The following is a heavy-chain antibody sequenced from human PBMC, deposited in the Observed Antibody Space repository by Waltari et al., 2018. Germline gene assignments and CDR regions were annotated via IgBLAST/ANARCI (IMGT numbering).Heavy chain of an antibody. J-gene: IGHJ3*02. D-gene: IGHD3-22*01. CDR3: AKETYYYDSRGYYVFDI. V-gene: IGHV1-3*01. CDR1: GYTFTSYA. CDR2: INAGNGNT. Sequence: QVQLVQSGTEVKKPGASVKVSCKASGYTFTSYAMHWVRQAPGQRLEWMGWINAGNGNTKYSQNFQGRVTITRDTSATTTYIDLSSLRSEDTAVYYCAKETYYYDSRGYYVFDIWGQGTMVTVSS.